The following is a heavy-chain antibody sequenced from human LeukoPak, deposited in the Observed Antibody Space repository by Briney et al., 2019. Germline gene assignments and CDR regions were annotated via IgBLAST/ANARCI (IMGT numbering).Heavy chain of an antibody. D-gene: IGHD3-10*01. CDR2: ISAYNGNT. CDR3: ARDLDTMVRGVKGPWYFDY. CDR1: GYTFTSYG. V-gene: IGHV1-18*01. J-gene: IGHJ4*02. Sequence: GASVTVSCKASGYTFTSYGISWVRQAPGQGLEWMGWISAYNGNTNYAQKLQGRVTMTTDTSTSTAYMELRSLRSDDPAVYYCARDLDTMVRGVKGPWYFDYWGQGTLVTVSS.